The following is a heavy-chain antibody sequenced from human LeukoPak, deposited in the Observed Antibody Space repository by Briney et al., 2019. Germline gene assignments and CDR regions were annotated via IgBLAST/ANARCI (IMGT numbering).Heavy chain of an antibody. J-gene: IGHJ4*02. V-gene: IGHV3-21*01. Sequence: GGSLRLSCAASGFTFNNYCMNWVRQAPGKGLEWVSSISSSSNYIYYADSVKGRFTISSDNAKNSLYLQMNSLRAEDTAVYYCARDLTDDFWSGYHFDYWGQGTLVTVSS. CDR2: ISSSSNYI. CDR1: GFTFNNYC. CDR3: ARDLTDDFWSGYHFDY. D-gene: IGHD3-3*01.